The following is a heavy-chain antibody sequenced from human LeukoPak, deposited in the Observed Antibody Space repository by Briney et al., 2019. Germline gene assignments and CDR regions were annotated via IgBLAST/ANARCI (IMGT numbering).Heavy chain of an antibody. V-gene: IGHV3-7*01. CDR1: GFTFSSYW. Sequence: GGSLRLSCAASGFTFSSYWMSWVRQAPGKGLEWVANIKQDGSEKYYVDSVKGRFTISRDNAKNSLYLQMNSLRAEDTAVYYCARRWWQQLVVTLFDYWGQGTLVTVSS. D-gene: IGHD6-13*01. J-gene: IGHJ4*02. CDR3: ARRWWQQLVVTLFDY. CDR2: IKQDGSEK.